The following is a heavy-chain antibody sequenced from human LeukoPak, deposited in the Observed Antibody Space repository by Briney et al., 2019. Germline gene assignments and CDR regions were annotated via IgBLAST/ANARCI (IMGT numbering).Heavy chain of an antibody. CDR3: ARLSYRGHERDY. Sequence: SETLSLTCTVSGGSISSYYWSWIRQPPGKGLEWIGYIYYSGSTNYNPSLKSRVTISVDTSKNQFSLKLSSVTAADTAVYYCARLSYRGHERDYWGQGTLVTVSS. CDR2: IYYSGST. D-gene: IGHD3-16*02. CDR1: GGSISSYY. J-gene: IGHJ4*02. V-gene: IGHV4-59*08.